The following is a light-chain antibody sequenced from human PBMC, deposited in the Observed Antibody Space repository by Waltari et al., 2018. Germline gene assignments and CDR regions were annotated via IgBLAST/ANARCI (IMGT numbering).Light chain of an antibody. J-gene: IGKJ1*01. V-gene: IGKV1-5*03. CDR2: KAS. CDR1: QSIGDS. CDR3: QQSNTYPWG. Sequence: DIQMTQSPSTLSASVGDGVTITGRASQSIGDSFAWYQQNPGRAPKLLIYKASSLESGVPSRFSGSGSGTEFTLTITSLQPDDFATYYCQQSNTYPWGFGQGTKVDIK.